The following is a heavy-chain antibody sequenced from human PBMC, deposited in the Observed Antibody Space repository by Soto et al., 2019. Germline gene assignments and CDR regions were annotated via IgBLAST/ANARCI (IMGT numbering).Heavy chain of an antibody. CDR1: GFTFSSYA. J-gene: IGHJ5*02. CDR2: ISSNGGST. CDR3: VKDPLAKWCYSSSCGYWFDP. D-gene: IGHD6-13*01. Sequence: GGSLRLSCSASGFTFSSYAMHWVRQAPGKGLEYVSAISSNGGSTYYADSVKGRFTISRDNSKNTLYLQMSSLRAEDTAVYYCVKDPLAKWCYSSSCGYWFDPWGQGTLVTVYS. V-gene: IGHV3-64D*06.